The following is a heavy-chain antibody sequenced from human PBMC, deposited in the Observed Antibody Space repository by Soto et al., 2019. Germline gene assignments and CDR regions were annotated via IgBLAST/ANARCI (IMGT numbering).Heavy chain of an antibody. J-gene: IGHJ6*02. V-gene: IGHV1-2*04. D-gene: IGHD2-8*01. Sequence: GASVKVSCKASGYSFTDYHIHWVRQAPGQGLEWLGRINPKSGGTSTAQKFQGWVTMTTDTSISTASMELTRLTSDDTAIYYCARGDSTDCSNGGCSSFYNHALDVWG. CDR1: GYSFTDYH. CDR3: ARGDSTDCSNGGCSSFYNHALDV. CDR2: INPKSGGT.